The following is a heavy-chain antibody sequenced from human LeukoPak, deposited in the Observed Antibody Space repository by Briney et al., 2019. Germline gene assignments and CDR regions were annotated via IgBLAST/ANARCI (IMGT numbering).Heavy chain of an antibody. D-gene: IGHD4-11*01. CDR3: ARGLATVTTCNYYYHMDV. J-gene: IGHJ6*03. Sequence: ASVKVSCKASGYTFTSYYIHWVRQAPGQGLEWMGIINPSAVTTSYAQKFQGRVTMTRDTSTSTVYMELSSLRSDDTAVYYCARGLATVTTCNYYYHMDVWGKGTTVTVSS. V-gene: IGHV1-46*01. CDR2: INPSAVTT. CDR1: GYTFTSYY.